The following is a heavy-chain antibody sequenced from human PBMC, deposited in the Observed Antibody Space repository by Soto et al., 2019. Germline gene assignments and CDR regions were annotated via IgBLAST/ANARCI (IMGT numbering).Heavy chain of an antibody. CDR1: GYTFTSYG. J-gene: IGHJ6*02. V-gene: IGHV1-18*01. CDR3: ARGKHSSSWYLGGVDV. CDR2: ISAYNGNT. Sequence: ASVKVSCKASGYTFTSYGISWVRQAPGQGLEWMGWISAYNGNTNYAQKLQGRVTMTTDTSTSTAYMELRSLRSDDTAAYYCARGKHSSSWYLGGVDVWGQGTTVTVSS. D-gene: IGHD6-13*01.